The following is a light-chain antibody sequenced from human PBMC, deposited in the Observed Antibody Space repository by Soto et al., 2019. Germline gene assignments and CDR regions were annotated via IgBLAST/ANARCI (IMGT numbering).Light chain of an antibody. V-gene: IGKV3-11*01. J-gene: IGKJ2*01. CDR2: GAS. Sequence: EVVMTQSPATLSVSPGERATLSCRASETVATNLAWYQQKPGQAPRLLISGASTRAAGISARFSGSGSGTDFTLTISSLEPEDFAVYYCQQRSNWPPYTFGQGTK. CDR3: QQRSNWPPYT. CDR1: ETVATN.